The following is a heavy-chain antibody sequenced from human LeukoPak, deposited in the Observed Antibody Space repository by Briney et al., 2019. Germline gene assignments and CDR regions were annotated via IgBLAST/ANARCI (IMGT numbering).Heavy chain of an antibody. CDR1: GFTFSSYS. Sequence: GGSLRLSCAASGFTFSSYSMNWVRQAPGKGLEWVSSISSNSSYTYYADSVKGRFTISRDNAKDALYLQMNSLRAEDTAVYYCARTHCSSTSCYSHNWFDPWGQGTLVTVSS. J-gene: IGHJ5*02. D-gene: IGHD2-2*02. CDR2: ISSNSSYT. V-gene: IGHV3-21*01. CDR3: ARTHCSSTSCYSHNWFDP.